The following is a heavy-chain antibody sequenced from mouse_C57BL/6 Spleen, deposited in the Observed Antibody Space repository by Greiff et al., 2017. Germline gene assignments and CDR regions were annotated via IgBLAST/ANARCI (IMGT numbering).Heavy chain of an antibody. Sequence: VQLQQSGAELVMPGASVKLSCKASGYSFTGYWMHWVKQRPGQGLEWIGEIDPSDSYTNYNQKFKGKSTLTVDKSSSTAYMQLSSLTSEDSAIYYCAKSDYYGSGFDYWGQGTTLTVST. CDR2: IDPSDSYT. CDR1: GYSFTGYW. D-gene: IGHD1-1*01. J-gene: IGHJ2*01. CDR3: AKSDYYGSGFDY. V-gene: IGHV1-69*01.